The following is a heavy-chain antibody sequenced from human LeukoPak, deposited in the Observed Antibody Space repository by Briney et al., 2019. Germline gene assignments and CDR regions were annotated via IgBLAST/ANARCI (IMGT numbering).Heavy chain of an antibody. Sequence: ASVKVSCKASGYTFTSYDINWVRQATGQGLEWMGWMNPNSGNTGYARKFQGRVTMTRNTSISTAYMELSSLRSEDTAVYYCARGLPKWLFGFNWFDPWGQGTLVTVSS. D-gene: IGHD3-22*01. V-gene: IGHV1-8*01. J-gene: IGHJ5*02. CDR1: GYTFTSYD. CDR2: MNPNSGNT. CDR3: ARGLPKWLFGFNWFDP.